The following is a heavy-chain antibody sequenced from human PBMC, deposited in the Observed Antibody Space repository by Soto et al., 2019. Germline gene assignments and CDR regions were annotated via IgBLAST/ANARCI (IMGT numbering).Heavy chain of an antibody. Sequence: GGSVSLPCAPSGLTFLSTGIHWFRQCPGKVLFWVSRNNDYGDRINYAASVESRFSNSRDDLKSELYLEMNNLRAGDSAVYYCARGILEPFDYWGQGALVTVSS. D-gene: IGHD1-1*01. CDR3: ARGILEPFDY. J-gene: IGHJ4*02. CDR2: NNDYGDRI. V-gene: IGHV3-74*01. CDR1: GLTFLSTG.